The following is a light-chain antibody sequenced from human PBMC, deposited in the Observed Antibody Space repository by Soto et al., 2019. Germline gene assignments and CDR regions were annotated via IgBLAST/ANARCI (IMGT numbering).Light chain of an antibody. CDR2: AAS. CDR3: QKYNSAPWT. J-gene: IGKJ1*01. Sequence: DIPMTRSPSSLSPSVGDRVTITCRASQGISNYLAWYQQKPGKVPKLLIYAASTLQSGVPSRFSGSGSGTDFTLTISSLQPEDVATYYCQKYNSAPWTFGQGTKVEIK. CDR1: QGISNY. V-gene: IGKV1-27*01.